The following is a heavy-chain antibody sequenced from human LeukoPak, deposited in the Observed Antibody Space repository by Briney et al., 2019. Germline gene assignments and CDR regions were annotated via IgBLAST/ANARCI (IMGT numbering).Heavy chain of an antibody. CDR2: IYYSGST. CDR1: NGSISSGSYY. Sequence: SETLSLTCTVSNGSISSGSYYWSWIRQPAGKGLEWIGSIYYSGSTYYNPSLKSRVTISVDTSKNQFSLKVRSVTAADTAVYYCARSRITMIVGRRGPTDYYYMDVWGKGTTVTISS. D-gene: IGHD3-22*01. J-gene: IGHJ6*03. CDR3: ARSRITMIVGRRGPTDYYYMDV. V-gene: IGHV4-39*01.